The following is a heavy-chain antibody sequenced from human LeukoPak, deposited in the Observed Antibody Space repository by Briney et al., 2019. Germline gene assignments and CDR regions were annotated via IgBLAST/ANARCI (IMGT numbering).Heavy chain of an antibody. CDR1: GYSFTAYD. CDR2: INPNTGLT. CDR3: ATTLRNNPP. D-gene: IGHD1-14*01. V-gene: IGHV1-8*01. J-gene: IGHJ5*02. Sequence: ASVKVSCKASGYSFTAYDINWVRQATGQGREWIGYINPNTGLTEYAHTFQGRVSLTRDTSITTAYMELNTLTSEDTAVYYCATTLRNNPPWGQGTLITVSS.